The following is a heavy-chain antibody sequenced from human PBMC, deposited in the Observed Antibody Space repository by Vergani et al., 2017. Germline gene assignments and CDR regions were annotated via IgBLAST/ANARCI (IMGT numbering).Heavy chain of an antibody. CDR1: GFTFTNFA. Sequence: EVQLLESGGNLVQPGGSLRLSCAASGFTFTNFAMTWVRQAPGMGLEWVSYISSSGTIVYYSDSVKGRFTISRDNAKNSLYLQMNSLRAEDTAVYYCARDRGSTANWGQGTLVTVSS. J-gene: IGHJ4*02. V-gene: IGHV3-48*04. CDR3: ARDRGSTAN. D-gene: IGHD3-10*01. CDR2: ISSSGTIV.